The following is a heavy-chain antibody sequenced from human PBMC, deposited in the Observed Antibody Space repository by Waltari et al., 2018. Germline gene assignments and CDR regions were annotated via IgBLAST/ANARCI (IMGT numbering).Heavy chain of an antibody. V-gene: IGHV4-59*01. CDR1: GGSISSYY. Sequence: QVQLQESGPGLVKPSEPLSLTCTVSGGSISSYYWSWIRQPPGKGLGWIRYFYDSGRTNYIPSLKSRVTTSGETSKNQFSLKLSAVTAAATAVYYGARAASGGDSVFDIWGQGTMVTVSS. D-gene: IGHD1-26*01. CDR2: FYDSGRT. CDR3: ARAASGGDSVFDI. J-gene: IGHJ3*02.